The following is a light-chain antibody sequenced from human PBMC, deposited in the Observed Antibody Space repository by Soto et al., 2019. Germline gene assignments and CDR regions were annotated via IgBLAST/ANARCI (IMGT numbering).Light chain of an antibody. J-gene: IGKJ1*01. Sequence: EIVMTQSPATLSVSPGERATLSCRASQSVSSNLAWYQQKPGQAPRLLIYGASTRATGIPARFSGSGSGTEFTLTISSLLSEDFAVYYCQQYNNWPPSVTFGQGTKVEIK. CDR1: QSVSSN. CDR2: GAS. CDR3: QQYNNWPPSVT. V-gene: IGKV3-15*01.